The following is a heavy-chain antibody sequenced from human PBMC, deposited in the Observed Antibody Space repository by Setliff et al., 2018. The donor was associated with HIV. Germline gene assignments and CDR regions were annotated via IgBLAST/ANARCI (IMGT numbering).Heavy chain of an antibody. CDR1: GGSISRSHLY. D-gene: IGHD6-13*01. CDR2: IFYTGSTY. J-gene: IGHJ4*02. CDR3: ARSPAAEGF. Sequence: LSLTCTVSGGSISRSHLYWGWIRQPPGKGLEWIGSIFYTGSTYYYNPSLKSRVTISVDASNNQFSLKLSSVTATDTAVYYCARSPAAEGFWGQGTLVTVSS. V-gene: IGHV4-39*01.